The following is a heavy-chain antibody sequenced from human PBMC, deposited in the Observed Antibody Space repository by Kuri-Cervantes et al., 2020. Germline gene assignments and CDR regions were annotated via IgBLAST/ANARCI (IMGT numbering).Heavy chain of an antibody. CDR1: GGSISSSNW. D-gene: IGHD6-13*01. Sequence: SETLSLTCAVSGGSISSSNWWSWVRQPPGKGLEWIGEIYHSGSTNYNPSLKSRVTISVDKSKNQFSLKLSSVTAADTAVYYCAREGIAAAGNYYYYGMDVWGQGNPGHRLL. J-gene: IGHJ6*02. CDR2: IYHSGST. CDR3: AREGIAAAGNYYYYGMDV. V-gene: IGHV4-4*02.